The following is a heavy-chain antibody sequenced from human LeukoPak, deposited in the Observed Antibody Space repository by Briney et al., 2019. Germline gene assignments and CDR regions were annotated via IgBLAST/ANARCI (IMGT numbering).Heavy chain of an antibody. CDR3: ARRGQGYQYMYV. CDR2: LYYSGSP. Sequence: SETLSLTCTVSGVSISTSYWSWIRQAPENGLEYIGHLYYSGSPNYNPSLKSRVTISADTSRNEISLKVKSMTAADTAVYYCARRGQGYQYMYVWGKGTTVIVSS. J-gene: IGHJ6*03. CDR1: GVSISTSY. V-gene: IGHV4-59*08.